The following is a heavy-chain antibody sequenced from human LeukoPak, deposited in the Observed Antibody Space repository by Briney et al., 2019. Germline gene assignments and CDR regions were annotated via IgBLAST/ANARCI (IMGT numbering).Heavy chain of an antibody. Sequence: GGSLRLSCAASGFTFSSYSMNWVRQAPGKGLEWVSYISSSSSTIYYADSVKGRFTISRDNAKNSLYLQMNSLRAEDTAVYYCAKDPAVGTPHYYMDVWGKGTTVTVS. CDR2: ISSSSSTI. J-gene: IGHJ6*03. D-gene: IGHD4-23*01. CDR3: AKDPAVGTPHYYMDV. CDR1: GFTFSSYS. V-gene: IGHV3-48*01.